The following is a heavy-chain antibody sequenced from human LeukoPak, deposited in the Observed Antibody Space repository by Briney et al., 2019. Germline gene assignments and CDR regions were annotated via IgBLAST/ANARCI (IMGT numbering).Heavy chain of an antibody. D-gene: IGHD3-16*01. CDR3: ARVAYSYYFDY. V-gene: IGHV3-48*03. CDR1: GFTFSSYE. J-gene: IGHJ4*02. Sequence: GGSLRLSCGASGFTFSSYEMNWVRQAPGKGLKWVSYITSSGSTIYYADSVKGRFTISRDNAKNSLYLQMNSLRAEDTAVYYCARVAYSYYFDYWGQGTLVTVSS. CDR2: ITSSGSTI.